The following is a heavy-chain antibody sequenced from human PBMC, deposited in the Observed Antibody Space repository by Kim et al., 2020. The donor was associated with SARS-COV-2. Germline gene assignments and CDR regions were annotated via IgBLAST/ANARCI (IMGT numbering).Heavy chain of an antibody. J-gene: IGHJ4*02. CDR1: GYTFTSYA. V-gene: IGHV1-3*01. CDR2: INAGNGNT. Sequence: ASVKVSCKASGYTFTSYAMHWVRQAPGQRLEWMGWINAGNGNTKYSQKFQGRVTITRDTSASTAYMELSSLRSEDTAVYYCARGENYYEVLWFGELAYWGQGTXVTVSS. D-gene: IGHD3-10*01. CDR3: ARGENYYEVLWFGELAY.